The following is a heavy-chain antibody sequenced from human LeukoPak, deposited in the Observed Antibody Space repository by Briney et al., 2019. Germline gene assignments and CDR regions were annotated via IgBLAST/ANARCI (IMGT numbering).Heavy chain of an antibody. CDR2: ISWNSGSI. CDR3: AKDMLDYDSSGYYPYGMDV. V-gene: IGHV3-9*01. J-gene: IGHJ6*02. CDR1: GFTFDDYA. Sequence: GGSLRLSCAASGFTFDDYAMHWVRQAPGKGLEWVSGISWNSGSIGYADSVKGRFTISRDNAKNSLYLQMNSLRAEDTALYYCAKDMLDYDSSGYYPYGMDVWGQGTTVTVSS. D-gene: IGHD3-22*01.